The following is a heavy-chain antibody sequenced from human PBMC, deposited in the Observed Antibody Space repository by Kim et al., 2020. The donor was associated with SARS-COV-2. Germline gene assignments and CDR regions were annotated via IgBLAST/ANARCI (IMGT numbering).Heavy chain of an antibody. CDR3: LAEIGSRSFDH. D-gene: IGHD3-10*01. Sequence: GGSLRLSCAASGFTFSAHALHWVRQAPGKGLEWVAHIAYDGSHISYPDSLKGRFIISRDDTKSTLYFQMNSLRPEDTAVYYCLAEIGSRSFDHWGQGTLVTVSS. CDR2: IAYDGSHI. J-gene: IGHJ4*02. CDR1: GFTFSAHA. V-gene: IGHV3-30*04.